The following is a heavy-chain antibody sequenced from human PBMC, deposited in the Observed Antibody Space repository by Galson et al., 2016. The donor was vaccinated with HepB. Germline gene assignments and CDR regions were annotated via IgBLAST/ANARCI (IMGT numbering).Heavy chain of an antibody. CDR3: ARLFCGGDCFLFWYLYRGLDV. Sequence: SLRLSCAASGFTFSTYWMTWVRQAPGKGLEWVANINQGGSEENYVDSMKGRFTTSRDNAKNSLFLQINSLKASDTAMYYCARLFCGGDCFLFWYLYRGLDVWGQGASVTVSS. D-gene: IGHD2-21*02. CDR2: INQGGSEE. J-gene: IGHJ6*02. V-gene: IGHV3-7*05. CDR1: GFTFSTYW.